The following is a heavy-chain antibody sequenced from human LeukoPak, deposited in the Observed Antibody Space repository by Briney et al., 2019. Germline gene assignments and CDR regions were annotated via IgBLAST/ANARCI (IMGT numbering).Heavy chain of an antibody. V-gene: IGHV4-59*12. CDR3: ARRISSWNVYIDK. CDR2: IYSSGTT. J-gene: IGHJ4*02. D-gene: IGHD1-1*01. CDR1: GGSLSGYY. Sequence: SETLSLTCSVSGGSLSGYYWSWIRQTPGKGLEWIGYIYSSGTTNYNRALQSRVTISLDTAKKQFSLSVTSVTAADTAMYFCARRISSWNVYIDKWGQGIQVTVSS.